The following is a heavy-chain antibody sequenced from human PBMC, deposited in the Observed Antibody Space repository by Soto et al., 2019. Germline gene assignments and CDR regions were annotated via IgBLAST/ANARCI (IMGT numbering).Heavy chain of an antibody. V-gene: IGHV1-69*01. J-gene: IGHJ4*02. CDR2: IIPIFGTA. Sequence: QVQLVQSGAEVNKPGSSVKVSCTASGGTFSSYAISWVRQAPGQGLEWMGGIIPIFGTANYAQKFQGRVTITADESTSKAYMELSSLRSEDTAVYYCGRWRGGYSSSPYFDYWGQGTLVTVSS. CDR1: GGTFSSYA. CDR3: GRWRGGYSSSPYFDY. D-gene: IGHD6-6*01.